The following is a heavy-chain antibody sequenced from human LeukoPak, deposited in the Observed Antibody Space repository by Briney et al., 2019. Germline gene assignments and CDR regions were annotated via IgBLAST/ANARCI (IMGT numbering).Heavy chain of an antibody. D-gene: IGHD3-16*01. CDR3: AKDSLADIDY. CDR1: GFIFSTYG. V-gene: IGHV3-30*02. J-gene: IGHJ4*02. Sequence: GGSPRLSCAASGFIFSTYGMYWVRQAPGKGLEWVAFIRHDGSIKNYADSVKGRSTISRDNSKNTLYLQMNSLRAEDTAGYYCAKDSLADIDYWGQGTLVTVSS. CDR2: IRHDGSIK.